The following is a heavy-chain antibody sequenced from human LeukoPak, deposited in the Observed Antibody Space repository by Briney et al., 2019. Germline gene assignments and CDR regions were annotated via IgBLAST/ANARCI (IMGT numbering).Heavy chain of an antibody. V-gene: IGHV4-61*05. D-gene: IGHD1-26*01. J-gene: IGHJ4*02. CDR1: GVSISSSNHY. CDR3: ARHSGASPHYFDY. CDR2: IYYSGTT. Sequence: SETLSLTCTVSGVSISSSNHYWSWIRQPPGKGLEWIGFIYYSGTTHYNPSLKSRVTMSVATSNNQFSLRLSSVTAADTAIYYCARHSGASPHYFDYWGQGALVTVSS.